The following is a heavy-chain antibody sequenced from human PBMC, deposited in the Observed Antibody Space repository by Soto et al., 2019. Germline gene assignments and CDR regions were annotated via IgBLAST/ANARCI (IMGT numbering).Heavy chain of an antibody. D-gene: IGHD6-19*01. CDR2: IYYSGST. CDR3: ASSDVAGGYVDY. J-gene: IGHJ4*02. V-gene: IGHV4-59*01. CDR1: GGSISSYY. Sequence: QVQLQESGPGLVKPSETLSLTCTVSGGSISSYYWSWIRQPPGKGLEWIGYIYYSGSTNYNPSLKSRVTISVDTSKNQFSLKLSSVTAADTAVYYCASSDVAGGYVDYWGQGTLVTVSS.